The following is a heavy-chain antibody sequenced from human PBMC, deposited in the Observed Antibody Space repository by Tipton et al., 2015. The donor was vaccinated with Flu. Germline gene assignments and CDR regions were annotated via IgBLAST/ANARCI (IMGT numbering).Heavy chain of an antibody. CDR3: ATTARLDH. Sequence: SLRLSCAASGFTFSPYEMNWVRQAPGKGLEWVSYISSGDTAMYYADSVKGRFTISRDNAKNSLYLHMNSVRAEDTAVHYCATTARLDHWGQGTLVTVSS. D-gene: IGHD6-6*01. CDR1: GFTFSPYE. J-gene: IGHJ4*02. V-gene: IGHV3-48*03. CDR2: ISSGDTAM.